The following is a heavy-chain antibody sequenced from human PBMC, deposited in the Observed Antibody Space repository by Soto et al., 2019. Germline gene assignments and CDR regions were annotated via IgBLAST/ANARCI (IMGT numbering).Heavy chain of an antibody. D-gene: IGHD2-15*01. CDR2: ISGSGGST. Sequence: EVQLLESGGGLVQPGGSLRLSCAASGFTFSSYAMSWVRQAPGKGLEWVSAISGSGGSTYYADSVKGRFTISRDNAKNSLYLQMNSLRAEDTAVYYCARRVVVAYYYFDYWGQGTLVTVSS. CDR3: ARRVVVAYYYFDY. V-gene: IGHV3-23*01. J-gene: IGHJ4*02. CDR1: GFTFSSYA.